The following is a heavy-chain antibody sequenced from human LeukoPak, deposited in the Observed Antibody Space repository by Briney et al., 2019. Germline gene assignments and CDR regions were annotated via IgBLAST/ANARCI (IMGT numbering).Heavy chain of an antibody. V-gene: IGHV1-2*02. D-gene: IGHD4-17*01. CDR3: ARGQRDYGFY. CDR2: INPNTGGT. J-gene: IGHJ4*02. Sequence: ASVTVSCKASGYTFTDYYIHWIRQAPGQGLQWAGWINPNTGGTNYAQKFQGRVTMTRDTSISTAYMELSRLRSDDTAVYYCARGQRDYGFYWGQGTLVTVSS. CDR1: GYTFTDYY.